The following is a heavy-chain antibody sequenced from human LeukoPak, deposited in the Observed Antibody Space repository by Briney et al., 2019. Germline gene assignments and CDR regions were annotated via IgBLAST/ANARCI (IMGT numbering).Heavy chain of an antibody. CDR1: GFTFTSYA. CDR3: ARDQRRFGELLRFDY. V-gene: IGHV3-23*01. D-gene: IGHD3-10*01. J-gene: IGHJ4*02. CDR2: ISGSGGST. Sequence: GGSLRLSCAASGFTFTSYAMSWVRQAPGKGLEWVSTISGSGGSTYYADSVKGRFTISRDNSKNTLYLQMNSLRADDTAVYYCARDQRRFGELLRFDYWGQGTLVTVSS.